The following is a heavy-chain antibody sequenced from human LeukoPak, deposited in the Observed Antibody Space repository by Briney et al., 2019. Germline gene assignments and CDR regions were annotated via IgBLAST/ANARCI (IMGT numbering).Heavy chain of an antibody. CDR1: GFAFGSEA. CDR2: IGPGGGTT. Sequence: GGSLRLSCAVSGFAFGSEAMSWVRQSPARGLEGVASIGPGGGTTYYADYVKGRFTISRDNSKNSLFVQMNSLRAEDTAVYYCTTDPLGLTSFPPEWELLAGDAFDIWGQGTMVTVSS. D-gene: IGHD1-26*01. J-gene: IGHJ3*02. CDR3: TTDPLGLTSFPPEWELLAGDAFDI. V-gene: IGHV3-23*01.